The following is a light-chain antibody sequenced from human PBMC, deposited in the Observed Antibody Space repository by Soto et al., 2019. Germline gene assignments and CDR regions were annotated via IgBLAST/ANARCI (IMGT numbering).Light chain of an antibody. Sequence: DIQMTQSPSTLSASVGDRVTITCRASQSIRNWLAWYQQKPGKAPNLLIYDASSLESGVPSRFSGSGSGTEFTLTNSSLQPDDFAGYYCQQYNGYSPGTFGQGTKVEIK. V-gene: IGKV1-5*01. CDR1: QSIRNW. CDR2: DAS. CDR3: QQYNGYSPGT. J-gene: IGKJ1*01.